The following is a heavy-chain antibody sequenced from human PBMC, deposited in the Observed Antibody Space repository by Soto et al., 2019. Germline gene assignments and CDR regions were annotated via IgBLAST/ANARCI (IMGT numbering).Heavy chain of an antibody. V-gene: IGHV1-69*01. CDR2: ITPIFGTA. CDR3: ARDGTLYDSSGYYYLY. D-gene: IGHD3-22*01. Sequence: QVQLVQPGAEVKKAGSSVKVSCKASGGTFSTSTISWVRQAPGQGLEWMGGITPIFGTATFAQKFQGRVTITADESTSTAYMELSSLRSEDTAMYYCARDGTLYDSSGYYYLYWGQGTLVTVSS. CDR1: GGTFSTST. J-gene: IGHJ4*02.